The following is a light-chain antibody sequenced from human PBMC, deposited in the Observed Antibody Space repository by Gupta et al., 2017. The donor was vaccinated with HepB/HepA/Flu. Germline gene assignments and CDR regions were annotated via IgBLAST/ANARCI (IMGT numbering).Light chain of an antibody. Sequence: DIQMSQSPSSLSASVGDRVNITCRASHNINDYLNWYRQGPGKAPELLIYGASSLQRGVPSRFSGSGSGTDFTLTVTRRQPEDFATYYCQQTHTLPPTFGPGTKVDI. CDR3: QQTHTLPPT. V-gene: IGKV1-39*01. J-gene: IGKJ3*01. CDR2: GAS. CDR1: HNINDY.